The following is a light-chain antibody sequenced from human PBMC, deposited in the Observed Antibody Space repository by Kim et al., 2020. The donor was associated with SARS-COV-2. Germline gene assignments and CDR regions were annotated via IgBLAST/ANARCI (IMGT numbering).Light chain of an antibody. CDR2: KAS. Sequence: DIQMTQSPSTLSASVGDRVTITCRASQSVSSYLAWYQQKPGKAPKLLIYKASTLEGGVPSRFSGRGSGTEFTLTISSLQPDDFATYYCLQYNSHPYTFGQGTKLEI. CDR1: QSVSSY. V-gene: IGKV1-5*03. J-gene: IGKJ2*01. CDR3: LQYNSHPYT.